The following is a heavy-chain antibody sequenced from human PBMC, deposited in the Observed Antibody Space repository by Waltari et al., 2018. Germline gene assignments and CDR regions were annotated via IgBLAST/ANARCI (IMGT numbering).Heavy chain of an antibody. V-gene: IGHV3-53*01. J-gene: IGHJ4*02. CDR2: MYSAGST. CDR3: ARDDSYAKLVRFDC. CDR1: VLTVRSNY. D-gene: IGHD3-16*01. Sequence: EVQLVEYGGGLIQPGGSLRLYFSASVLTVRSNYVASVRQAPGKGLELVPAMYSAGSTYYADSVRGGFTISRDDSKNPVYHEMNSLGGDDTAGYYCARDDSYAKLVRFDCWGQGTLVTVSS.